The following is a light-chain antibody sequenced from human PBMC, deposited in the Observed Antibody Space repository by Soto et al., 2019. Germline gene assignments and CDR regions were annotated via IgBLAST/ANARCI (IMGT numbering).Light chain of an antibody. Sequence: EIVMTQSPATLSVSPGESATLSCRASQSVSSDLAWYQHKPGQPPRLLIYDASKRATGIPTRFSGSGSGTDFTLTISSLQPEDFAVYYCQHRSNWPDAFGQGTRLEIK. CDR3: QHRSNWPDA. CDR2: DAS. J-gene: IGKJ5*01. V-gene: IGKV3-11*01. CDR1: QSVSSD.